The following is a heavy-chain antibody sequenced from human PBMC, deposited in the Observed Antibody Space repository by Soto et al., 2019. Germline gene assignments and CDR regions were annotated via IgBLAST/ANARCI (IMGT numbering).Heavy chain of an antibody. J-gene: IGHJ4*02. Sequence: QVQLQQWGAGLLKPSETLSLTCAVYGGSFSGYYWSWIRQPPGKGLEWIGEINHSGSTNYNPSLKSRVTISVDTSKNQFSLKLSSVTAADTAVYYCARGWTVDTAMDPKKKFDYWGQGTLVTVSS. CDR2: INHSGST. CDR1: GGSFSGYY. V-gene: IGHV4-34*01. CDR3: ARGWTVDTAMDPKKKFDY. D-gene: IGHD5-18*01.